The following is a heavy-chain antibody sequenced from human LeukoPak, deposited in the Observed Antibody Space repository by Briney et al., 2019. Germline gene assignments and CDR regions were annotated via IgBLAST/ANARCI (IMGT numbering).Heavy chain of an antibody. CDR2: ISDTGGRT. Sequence: PGGSLRLSCAVSGITLSNYGMTWVRQAPGKGLEWVAGISDTGGRTNYADSVKGRFTISRDNPKNTLYLQMNSLRAEDTAVYYCAKASYNTWYVGYWGQGTLVPVSS. D-gene: IGHD6-13*01. CDR1: GITLSNYG. V-gene: IGHV3-23*01. J-gene: IGHJ4*02. CDR3: AKASYNTWYVGY.